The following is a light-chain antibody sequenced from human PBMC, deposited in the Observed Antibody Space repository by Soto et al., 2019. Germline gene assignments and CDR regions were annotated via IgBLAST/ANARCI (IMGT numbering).Light chain of an antibody. J-gene: IGKJ1*01. CDR1: QSISNN. CDR2: GAS. Sequence: EIVMTQSPVTLSASPGERATLSCRASQSISNNLAWYQQKPGQAPRLLIYGASTRATSLPARFSGSESGAEITLSISSLPYEDFAVYYCQQYNNSPWTFGQGTKVDIK. V-gene: IGKV3-15*01. CDR3: QQYNNSPWT.